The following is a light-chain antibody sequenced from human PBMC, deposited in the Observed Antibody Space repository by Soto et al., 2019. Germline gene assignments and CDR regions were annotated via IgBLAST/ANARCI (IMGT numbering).Light chain of an antibody. V-gene: IGLV2-23*01. CDR1: SXDVGSYNL. CDR3: CSYAGSSTYV. CDR2: EGS. J-gene: IGLJ1*01. Sequence: QSVLTQPASVSGSPGQSITISCTGTSXDVGSYNLVSWYQQHPGKAPKLMIYEGSKRPSGVSNRFSGSKSGNTASLTISGLQAGDEADYYCCSYAGSSTYVFGTGTKVTVL.